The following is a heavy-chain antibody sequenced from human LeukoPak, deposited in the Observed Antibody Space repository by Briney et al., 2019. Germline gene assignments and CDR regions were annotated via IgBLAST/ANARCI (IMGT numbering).Heavy chain of an antibody. CDR1: GFTFSSYW. CDR3: ARNLDSSGYYYGGIDY. Sequence: GGSLRLSCAASGFTFSSYWMHWVRQAPGKGLVWVSRINSDGSSTSYADSVKGRFTISRDNSKNTLYLQMGSLRAEDMAVYYCARNLDSSGYYYGGIDYWGQGTLVTVSS. D-gene: IGHD3-22*01. V-gene: IGHV3-74*01. CDR2: INSDGSST. J-gene: IGHJ4*02.